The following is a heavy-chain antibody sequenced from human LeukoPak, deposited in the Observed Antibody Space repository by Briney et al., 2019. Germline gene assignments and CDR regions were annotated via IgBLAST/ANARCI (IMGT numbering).Heavy chain of an antibody. J-gene: IGHJ4*02. CDR3: AREGSSSSFGY. V-gene: IGHV3-53*01. Sequence: GGSLRLSCAASGFTFSSYAMSWVRQVPGKGLEWVSVIYSGGSTYHADSVKGRFTISRDNSKNTLYLQMNSLRAEDTAVYYCAREGSSSSFGYWGQGTLVTVSS. D-gene: IGHD6-13*01. CDR1: GFTFSSYA. CDR2: IYSGGST.